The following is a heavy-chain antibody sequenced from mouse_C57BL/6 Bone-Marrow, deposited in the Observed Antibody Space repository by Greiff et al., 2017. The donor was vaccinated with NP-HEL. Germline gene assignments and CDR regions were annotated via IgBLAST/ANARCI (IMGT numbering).Heavy chain of an antibody. Sequence: QVQLKESGAELMKPGASVKLSCKATGYTFTGYWIEWVKQRPGHGLEWIGEILPGSGSTNYNEKVKGKATFTADTSSNTAYMQLSSLTTEDSAIYYCARRWLLPWYFDVWGTGTTVTVSS. CDR3: ARRWLLPWYFDV. J-gene: IGHJ1*03. V-gene: IGHV1-9*01. CDR1: GYTFTGYW. D-gene: IGHD2-3*01. CDR2: ILPGSGST.